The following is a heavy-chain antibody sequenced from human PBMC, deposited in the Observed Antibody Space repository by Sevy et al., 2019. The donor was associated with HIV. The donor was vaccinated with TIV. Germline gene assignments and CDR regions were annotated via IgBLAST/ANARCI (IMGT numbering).Heavy chain of an antibody. V-gene: IGHV3-30*04. J-gene: IGHJ6*02. Sequence: GGSLRLSCAASGFTFSSYAMHWVRQAPGKGLEWVAVISYDGSNKYYADSVKGRFTISRDNSKNTLYLQMNSLRAEDTAVYYCAREGYYDSSGSYYYGMDVWGQRTSVTVSS. CDR2: ISYDGSNK. D-gene: IGHD3-22*01. CDR3: AREGYYDSSGSYYYGMDV. CDR1: GFTFSSYA.